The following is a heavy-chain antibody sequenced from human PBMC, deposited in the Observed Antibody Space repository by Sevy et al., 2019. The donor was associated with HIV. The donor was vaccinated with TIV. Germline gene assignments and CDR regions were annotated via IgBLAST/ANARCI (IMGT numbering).Heavy chain of an antibody. Sequence: SETLSLTCTVSGGSISSSSYYWGWIRQPPGKGLEWIGSIYYSGSTYYNPSLKSRVTISVDTSKNQFSLKLSSVTAADTAVYYCAGHPTLSSSWYYYYYGMDVWGQGTTVTVSS. CDR2: IYYSGST. V-gene: IGHV4-39*01. D-gene: IGHD6-13*01. CDR3: AGHPTLSSSWYYYYYGMDV. J-gene: IGHJ6*02. CDR1: GGSISSSSYY.